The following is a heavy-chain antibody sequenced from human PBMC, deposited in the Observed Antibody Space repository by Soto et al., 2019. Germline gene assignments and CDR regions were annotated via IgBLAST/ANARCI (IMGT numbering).Heavy chain of an antibody. Sequence: PSETLSLTCADSNFSLIKEYYWGWVRQPPGKGLEWIGSIHQSGSPYYNPSLKSRLTISIDLSKKQFSLRLSSVTAADTAVYYCARGAPRGIIHDFDSWGQGSLVTVSS. D-gene: IGHD3-10*01. J-gene: IGHJ4*02. CDR1: NFSLIKEYY. CDR3: ARGAPRGIIHDFDS. V-gene: IGHV4-38-2*01. CDR2: IHQSGSP.